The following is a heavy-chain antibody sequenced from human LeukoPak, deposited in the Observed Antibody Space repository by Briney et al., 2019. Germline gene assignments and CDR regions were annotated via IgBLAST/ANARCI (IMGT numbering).Heavy chain of an antibody. V-gene: IGHV1-2*02. Sequence: EASVKVSCKASGYTFTSYYMHWVRQAPGQGLEWMGWINPNSGGTNYAQKFQGRVTMTRDTSISTAYMELSRLRSDDTAVYYCARDRGDYGGAFDIWGQGTMVTVSS. CDR1: GYTFTSYY. CDR2: INPNSGGT. J-gene: IGHJ3*02. CDR3: ARDRGDYGGAFDI. D-gene: IGHD4-17*01.